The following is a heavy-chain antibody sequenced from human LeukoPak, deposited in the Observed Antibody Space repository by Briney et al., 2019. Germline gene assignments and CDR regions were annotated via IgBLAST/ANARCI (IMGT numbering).Heavy chain of an antibody. CDR3: TTGEDVWVY. D-gene: IGHD5-24*01. Sequence: GGSLRLSCTASGFSFSDHYMDWVRQAPGKGLEWVGRIKSKTDGGTTDYAAPVKGRFTISRDDSKNTLYLQMNSLKTEDTAVYYCTTGEDVWVYWGQGTLVTVSS. CDR1: GFSFSDHY. V-gene: IGHV3-15*01. J-gene: IGHJ4*02. CDR2: IKSKTDGGTT.